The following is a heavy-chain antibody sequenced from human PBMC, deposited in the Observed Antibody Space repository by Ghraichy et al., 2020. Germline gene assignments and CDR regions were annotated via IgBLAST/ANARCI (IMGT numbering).Heavy chain of an antibody. CDR2: ISDSGGST. CDR1: GFTFSSYA. V-gene: IGHV3-23*01. Sequence: GGSLRLSCAASGFTFSSYAMSWVRQAPGKGLEWVSAISDSGGSTFYADSVKGRFTISRDNSKNTLYLQMNSLRAEDTAVYYCAKRGPIVGSTYFDYWGQGTLVTVSS. J-gene: IGHJ4*02. CDR3: AKRGPIVGSTYFDY. D-gene: IGHD2-21*01.